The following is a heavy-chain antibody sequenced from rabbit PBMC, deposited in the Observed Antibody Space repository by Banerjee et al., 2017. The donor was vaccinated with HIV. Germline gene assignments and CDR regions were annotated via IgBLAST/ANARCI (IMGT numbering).Heavy chain of an antibody. V-gene: IGHV1S45*01. D-gene: IGHD8-1*01. CDR1: GFSFSSSYW. CDR2: IYGGSSGST. J-gene: IGHJ6*01. Sequence: EESGGDLVKPEGSLTLTCTASGFSFSSSYWICWVRQAPGKGLEWIACIYGGSSGSTYYASWAKGRFTISKTSSTTVTLQMTSLTAADTATYFCARDVVYSTSLWGPGTLVTVS. CDR3: ARDVVYSTSL.